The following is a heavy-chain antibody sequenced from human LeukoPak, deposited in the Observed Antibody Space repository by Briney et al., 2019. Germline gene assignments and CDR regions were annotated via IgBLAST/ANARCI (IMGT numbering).Heavy chain of an antibody. CDR3: ARGHYDFAP. D-gene: IGHD3-16*01. J-gene: IGHJ5*02. V-gene: IGHV4-59*08. CDR2: IYYSGST. CDR1: GGSISSYY. Sequence: SETLSLTCTVSGGSISSYYWSWIRQPPGKGLEWIGYIYYSGSTNYNPSLNARVTMSLDMSKNQFSLRLTSVTAADTAVYYCARGHYDFAPWGQGILVTVSS.